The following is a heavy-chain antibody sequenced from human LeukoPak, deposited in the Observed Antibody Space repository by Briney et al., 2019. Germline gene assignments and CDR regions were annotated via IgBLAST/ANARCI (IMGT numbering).Heavy chain of an antibody. CDR1: GYTFTSYG. Sequence: ASVKVSCXASGYTFTSYGISWVRQAPGQGLEWMEWISAYNGNTNYAQKLQGRVAMTTDTSTSTAYMELRSLRSDDTAVYYCARDGRRGWIQLRIDYWGQGTLVTVSS. D-gene: IGHD5-18*01. CDR2: ISAYNGNT. CDR3: ARDGRRGWIQLRIDY. J-gene: IGHJ4*02. V-gene: IGHV1-18*01.